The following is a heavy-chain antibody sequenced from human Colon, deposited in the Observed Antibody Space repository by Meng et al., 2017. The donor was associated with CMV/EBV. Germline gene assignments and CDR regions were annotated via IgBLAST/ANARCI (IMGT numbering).Heavy chain of an antibody. CDR2: VGSGIDLI. V-gene: IGHV3-48*04. J-gene: IGHJ4*02. CDR3: ARSPPAGFDY. CDR1: GFTFSGYA. Sequence: GESLKISCAASGFTFSGYAMNWVRQAPGKGLEWVSYVGSGIDLIYYAVSVKGRFTISRDDAKNSLYLEMHNLIAEDTAVYYCARSPPAGFDYWGQGALVTVSS.